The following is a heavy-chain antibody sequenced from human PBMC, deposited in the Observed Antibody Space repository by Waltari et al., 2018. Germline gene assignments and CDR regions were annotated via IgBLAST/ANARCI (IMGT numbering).Heavy chain of an antibody. D-gene: IGHD6-6*01. Sequence: QVTLRESGPALVNPTQTLTLTCTFSGFSLRTSGMCVSWIRQPPGKALEWLARIDWDDDKYYSTSLKTRLTISKDTSKNQVVLTMTNMDPVDTATYYCARIVHYYYGMDVWGQGTTVTVSS. V-gene: IGHV2-70*15. CDR3: ARIVHYYYGMDV. CDR2: IDWDDDK. J-gene: IGHJ6*02. CDR1: GFSLRTSGMC.